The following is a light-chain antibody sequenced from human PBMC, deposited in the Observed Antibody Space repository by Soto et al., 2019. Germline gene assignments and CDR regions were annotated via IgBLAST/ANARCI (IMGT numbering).Light chain of an antibody. CDR2: DAS. CDR3: QQRSSWLLT. Sequence: EIVMTQSPATLSVSPGQRASLSCRASQSVSTTVAWYHQKPGQAPRLLIYDASNRATGIPARFSGSGSGTDFTLTISSLEPEDFAFYYCQQRSSWLLTFGGGTKVDIK. CDR1: QSVSTT. J-gene: IGKJ4*01. V-gene: IGKV3-11*01.